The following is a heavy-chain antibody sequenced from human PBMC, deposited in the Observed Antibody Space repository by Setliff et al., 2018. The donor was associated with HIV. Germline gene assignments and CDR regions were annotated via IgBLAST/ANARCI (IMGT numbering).Heavy chain of an antibody. CDR3: ARGPRRMVRGVIILDY. CDR1: GGSISSGSYY. J-gene: IGHJ4*02. V-gene: IGHV4-39*07. D-gene: IGHD3-10*01. Sequence: SETLSLTCTVSGGSISSGSYYWGWIRQPPGRGLEWIGSLYYSGSTYYNPSLKSRVTISVDTSKNQFSLKLSSVTAADTAVYYCARGPRRMVRGVIILDYWGQGTLVTVSS. CDR2: LYYSGST.